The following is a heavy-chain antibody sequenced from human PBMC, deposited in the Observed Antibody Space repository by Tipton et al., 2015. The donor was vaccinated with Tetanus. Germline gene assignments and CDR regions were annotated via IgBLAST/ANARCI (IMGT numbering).Heavy chain of an antibody. V-gene: IGHV4-34*01. Sequence: TLSLTCGVSGGSSSSFYWSWIRQPPGKGLEWIGEINHRGGTSYNPSLKSRVTISADTSRNQSSLTLSSVTAADTAVYYCARGSGWADFWGQGTQVTVSS. CDR3: ARGSGWADF. CDR1: GGSSSSFY. CDR2: INHRGGT. J-gene: IGHJ4*02. D-gene: IGHD6-19*01.